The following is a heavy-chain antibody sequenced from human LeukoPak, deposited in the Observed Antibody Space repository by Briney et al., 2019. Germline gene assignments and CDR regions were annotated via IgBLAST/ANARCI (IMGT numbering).Heavy chain of an antibody. D-gene: IGHD2-2*01. CDR3: AKAYCSSTSCYGIFDF. CDR2: ICGSAANT. Sequence: GSLRLSCTGSGFTFSSNAMSWVRQAPGKGLEWVSGICGSAANTYYADSVKGRFTISKDNSKNTVHLQMNSLRAEDTAVYYCAKAYCSSTSCYGIFDFWGQGTLVTVSS. CDR1: GFTFSSNA. J-gene: IGHJ4*02. V-gene: IGHV3-23*01.